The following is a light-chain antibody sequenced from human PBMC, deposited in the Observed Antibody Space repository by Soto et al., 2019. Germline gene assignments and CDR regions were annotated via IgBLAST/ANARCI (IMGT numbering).Light chain of an antibody. V-gene: IGLV2-14*01. CDR3: TSYTNTSLLRTV. J-gene: IGLJ1*01. CDR2: EVT. Sequence: SVLNQPASVSASPGQSSTISCTGSSGDVGGYGYVSWYQQHPGKAPKLIIYEVTKRPSGVSNRFSGSKSGNTASLTISGLQSDDEADYYCTSYTNTSLLRTVFGTGTKVTVL. CDR1: SGDVGGYGY.